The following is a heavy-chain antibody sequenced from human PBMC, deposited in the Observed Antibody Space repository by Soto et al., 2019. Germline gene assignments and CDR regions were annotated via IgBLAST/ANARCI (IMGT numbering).Heavy chain of an antibody. Sequence: EASVKVSCKASGYTFTSYGISWVRQAPGQGLEWMGWISAYNGNTNYAQKLQGRVTMTTDTSTSTAYMELRSLRSDDTAVYYCARIRGPYYDFWSGYALDYWGQGTQVTVSS. CDR3: ARIRGPYYDFWSGYALDY. CDR2: ISAYNGNT. D-gene: IGHD3-3*01. CDR1: GYTFTSYG. J-gene: IGHJ4*02. V-gene: IGHV1-18*01.